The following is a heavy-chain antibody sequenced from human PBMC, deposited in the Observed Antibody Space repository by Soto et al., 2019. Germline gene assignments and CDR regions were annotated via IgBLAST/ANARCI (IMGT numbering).Heavy chain of an antibody. CDR3: AKRHSATWLFDY. CDR1: GGAISGRSNY. Sequence: SETLSLTCTVSGGAISGRSNYWGWVRQPPGKGLEWIGSIYSGGSTYYNPSLKSRVIMSVDTSQNQFSLKLNSVTAADTAVYFRAKRHSATWLFDYWGLGTLVTVSS. V-gene: IGHV4-39*01. CDR2: IYSGGST. D-gene: IGHD2-15*01. J-gene: IGHJ4*02.